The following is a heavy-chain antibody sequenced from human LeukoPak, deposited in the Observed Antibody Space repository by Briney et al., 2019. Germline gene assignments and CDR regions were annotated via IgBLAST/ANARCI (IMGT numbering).Heavy chain of an antibody. CDR2: IYYSGST. CDR1: GGSISSSSFF. D-gene: IGHD7-27*01. J-gene: IGHJ4*02. CDR3: ARVANWGYYFDY. V-gene: IGHV4-39*07. Sequence: SETLSLTCTVSGGSISSSSFFWAWIRQPPGKGLEWIGSIYYSGSTYYNPSLKSRVTISVDTSKNQFSLKLSSVTAADTAVYYCARVANWGYYFDYWGQGTLVTVSS.